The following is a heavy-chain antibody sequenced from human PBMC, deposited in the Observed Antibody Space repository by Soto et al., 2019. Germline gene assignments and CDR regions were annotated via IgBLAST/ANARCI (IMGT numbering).Heavy chain of an antibody. CDR2: ISGSGGSS. Sequence: GGSLRLSCAASGFTFGAYAMAWVRQAPGEGLEWVSGISGSGGSSYYADSVKGRFTISRDNSKNALYLQMNSLRAEDTAVYYCAKGQAARRYFFDYWGQGTLVTVSS. V-gene: IGHV3-23*01. J-gene: IGHJ4*02. CDR3: AKGQAARRYFFDY. CDR1: GFTFGAYA. D-gene: IGHD6-6*01.